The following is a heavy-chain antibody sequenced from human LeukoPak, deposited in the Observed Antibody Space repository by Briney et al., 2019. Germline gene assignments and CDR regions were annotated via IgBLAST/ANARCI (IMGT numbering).Heavy chain of an antibody. J-gene: IGHJ6*03. CDR3: AKDGVSIAARPVGYYYMDV. V-gene: IGHV3-30*04. Sequence: GGSLRLSCTASGFTFTSYAMHWVRQAPGKGLEWVAVISYDASNKYYADSVKGRFTISRDNSKNTLYLQMNSLRAEDTAVYYCAKDGVSIAARPVGYYYMDVWGKGTTVTVSS. CDR1: GFTFTSYA. D-gene: IGHD6-6*01. CDR2: ISYDASNK.